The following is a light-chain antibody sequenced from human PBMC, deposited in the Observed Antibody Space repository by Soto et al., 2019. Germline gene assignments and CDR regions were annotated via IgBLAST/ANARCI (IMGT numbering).Light chain of an antibody. CDR1: SSDIGGYNS. J-gene: IGLJ1*01. CDR2: DVT. V-gene: IGLV2-8*01. CDR3: SSFTDGNNLV. Sequence: HPASASESPGRAVTISCTGTSSDIGGYNSVSWYQQHPGKAPKVMIYDVTKRPSGVPDRFSGSKSGNTASLTVSALQAEDEADYYCSSFTDGNNLVFGTGTKVTVL.